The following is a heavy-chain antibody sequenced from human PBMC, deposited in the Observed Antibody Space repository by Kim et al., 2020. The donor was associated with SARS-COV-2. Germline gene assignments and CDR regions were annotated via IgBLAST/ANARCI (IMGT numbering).Heavy chain of an antibody. CDR1: GGSFSGYY. J-gene: IGHJ5*02. D-gene: IGHD5-18*01. CDR2: INHSGST. V-gene: IGHV4-34*01. Sequence: SETLSLTCAVYGGSFSGYYWSWIRQPPGKGLEWIGEINHSGSTNYNPSLKSRLTISVDTSKNQFSLKLSSATAADTAVYYCARPRHSYAYWFDPWGQGTLVTVSS. CDR3: ARPRHSYAYWFDP.